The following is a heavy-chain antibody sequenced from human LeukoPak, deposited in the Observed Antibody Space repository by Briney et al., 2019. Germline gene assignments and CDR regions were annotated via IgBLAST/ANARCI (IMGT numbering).Heavy chain of an antibody. J-gene: IGHJ4*02. CDR2: IKSKIDGGTT. V-gene: IGHV3-15*01. CDR1: GFTFSNVW. D-gene: IGHD6-13*01. CDR3: TTDRSSGSCRYYFDH. Sequence: PGGSLRLSCAVSGFTFSNVWMSWVRQAPGKGLEWVGRIKSKIDGGTTDYTAPVKGRFTISTDDSKNTLYLQMNSLKTEDTAVYYCTTDRSSGSCRYYFDHWGQGTLVTVSS.